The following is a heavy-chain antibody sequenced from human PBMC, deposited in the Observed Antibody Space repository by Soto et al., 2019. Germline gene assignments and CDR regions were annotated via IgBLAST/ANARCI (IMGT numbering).Heavy chain of an antibody. Sequence: SETLSLTCTVSGGAISSYYWRWIRQPAGKGLEWIGRIYTSGSTNYNPSLKSRVTMSVDTSKNQFSLKLSSVTAADTALYYCARDEIAAAGYFDYWGQGTLVTVSS. V-gene: IGHV4-4*07. CDR3: ARDEIAAAGYFDY. CDR2: IYTSGST. CDR1: GGAISSYY. J-gene: IGHJ4*02. D-gene: IGHD6-13*01.